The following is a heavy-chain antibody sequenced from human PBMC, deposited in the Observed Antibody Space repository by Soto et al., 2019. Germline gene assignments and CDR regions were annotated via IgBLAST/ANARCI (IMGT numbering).Heavy chain of an antibody. J-gene: IGHJ2*01. CDR3: AIDGATLMSWSRYFDL. D-gene: IGHD2-8*01. V-gene: IGHV3-30-3*01. CDR2: VSHDGNKQ. CDR1: GFTFSNYA. Sequence: QVQLVESGGGVVQPGRSLRLSCAVSGFTFSNYAMHWVRQAPGKGLEWVAIVSHDGNKQYYADSVKGRFTISRDNSQNTLYLQMIILRIEDMAVFFCAIDGATLMSWSRYFDLWGRGTLVTLSS.